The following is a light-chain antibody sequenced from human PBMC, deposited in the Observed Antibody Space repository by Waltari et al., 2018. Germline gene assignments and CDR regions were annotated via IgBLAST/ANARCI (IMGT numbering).Light chain of an antibody. CDR3: LQDYTYPLT. CDR2: AAS. J-gene: IGKJ4*01. Sequence: AIQMTQSPSSLSASVGDRVTIPCRASQDIKNDLGWYQKKPDTAPKFLIHAASSLQSAVPSRFSGGGSGTNFTLTISSLQPEGFATYYCLQDYTYPLTFGGGTKVEIK. CDR1: QDIKND. V-gene: IGKV1-6*02.